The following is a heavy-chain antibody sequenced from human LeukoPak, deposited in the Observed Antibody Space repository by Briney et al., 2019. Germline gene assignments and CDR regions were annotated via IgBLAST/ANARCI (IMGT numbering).Heavy chain of an antibody. D-gene: IGHD6-19*01. V-gene: IGHV3-23*01. Sequence: GGSLRLSCAASGFTFRNYAMSWVRQAPGKGLEWVSSFSDSNGRTYYADSVKGRFTVSRDNSKNTLYLQMNSLRAEDTALYYCARDDSSGWSQGYFDLWGRGTLVTVSS. J-gene: IGHJ2*01. CDR2: FSDSNGRT. CDR1: GFTFRNYA. CDR3: ARDDSSGWSQGYFDL.